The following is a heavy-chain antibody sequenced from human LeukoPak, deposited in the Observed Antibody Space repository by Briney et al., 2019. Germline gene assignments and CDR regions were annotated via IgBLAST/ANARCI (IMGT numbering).Heavy chain of an antibody. V-gene: IGHV1-2*02. CDR2: INRNSGGT. D-gene: IGHD1-1*01. Sequence: ASVKVSCKASGYTFTGYYMHWVRQAPGQGLEWMGWINRNSGGTKYAQKFQGRVTMTRDTSISTVYMELSRLRSDDTAVYYCARDKQLDWAHYHYCYMDVWGKETTVTVSS. CDR1: GYTFTGYY. J-gene: IGHJ6*03. CDR3: ARDKQLDWAHYHYCYMDV.